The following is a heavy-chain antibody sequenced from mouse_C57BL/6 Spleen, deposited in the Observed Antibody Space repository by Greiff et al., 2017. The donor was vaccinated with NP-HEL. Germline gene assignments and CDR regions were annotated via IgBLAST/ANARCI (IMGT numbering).Heavy chain of an antibody. Sequence: EVKLVESGGGLVKPGGSLKLSCAASGFTFSDYGMHWVRQAPEKGLEWVAYISSGSSTIYYADTVKGRFTISRDNAKNTLFLQMTSLRAEDAAMYYCARGDGYYWGQGTLVTVSA. CDR1: GFTFSDYG. CDR3: ARGDGYY. J-gene: IGHJ3*01. D-gene: IGHD2-3*01. V-gene: IGHV5-17*01. CDR2: ISSGSSTI.